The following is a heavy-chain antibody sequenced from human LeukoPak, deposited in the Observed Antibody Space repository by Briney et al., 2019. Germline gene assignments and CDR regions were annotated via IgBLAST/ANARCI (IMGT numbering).Heavy chain of an antibody. V-gene: IGHV3-72*01. Sequence: PGGSLRLSCAASGFTSSDHYIGWVRQAPGKGLEWVGRTRNKANSYTTEYAASVKGRFTISRDDLKNSLFLQMNSLMTEATAVYYCARARRGSYPSSDYWGQGTLVTVSS. D-gene: IGHD1-26*01. CDR1: GFTSSDHY. CDR2: TRNKANSYTT. CDR3: ARARRGSYPSSDY. J-gene: IGHJ4*02.